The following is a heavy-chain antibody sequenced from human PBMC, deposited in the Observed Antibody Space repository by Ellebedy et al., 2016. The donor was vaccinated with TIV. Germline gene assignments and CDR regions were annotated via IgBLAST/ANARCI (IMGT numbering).Heavy chain of an antibody. V-gene: IGHV3-74*01. J-gene: IGHJ4*02. D-gene: IGHD1-26*01. CDR2: INSDGSGT. CDR3: ARDGIVGGNTEYYFEY. CDR1: GFTFSSNW. Sequence: GESLKISCAASGFTFSSNWMHWVRQAPGKGMVWVSRINSDGSGTTYADSVKGRFTISRDNAKNTLYLQMNSLRAEDTAVYYCARDGIVGGNTEYYFEYWGQGTLVTVSS.